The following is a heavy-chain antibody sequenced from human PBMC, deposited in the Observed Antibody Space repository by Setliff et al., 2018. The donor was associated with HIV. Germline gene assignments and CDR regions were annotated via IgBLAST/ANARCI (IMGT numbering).Heavy chain of an antibody. Sequence: RGESLKISCKGSGYSFTSYWIGWVRQMPGKGLEWMAVMFVGDSDTSTDSPSFQGQVTFSVDKSTRTAYLQWSSLKASDTAIYYCARRAFNGYYFDSWGQGTLVTVSS. CDR2: MFVGDSDT. CDR3: ARRAFNGYYFDS. CDR1: GYSFTSYW. D-gene: IGHD2-8*01. V-gene: IGHV5-51*01. J-gene: IGHJ4*02.